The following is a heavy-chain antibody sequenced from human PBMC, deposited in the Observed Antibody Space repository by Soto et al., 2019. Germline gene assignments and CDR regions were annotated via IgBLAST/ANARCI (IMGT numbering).Heavy chain of an antibody. CDR3: ARAIRFGRLDY. J-gene: IGHJ4*02. V-gene: IGHV3-21*01. Sequence: EVQLVESGGGLVKPGGSRRPSWAASGSTLSSYSMNGVGQPPGKGLEWVSSISSSSSYIYYADSVKGRFTISRDNAKNSLYLQMNSLRAEDTAVYYCARAIRFGRLDYWGQGTLVTVSS. CDR1: GSTLSSYS. CDR2: ISSSSSYI. D-gene: IGHD3-10*01.